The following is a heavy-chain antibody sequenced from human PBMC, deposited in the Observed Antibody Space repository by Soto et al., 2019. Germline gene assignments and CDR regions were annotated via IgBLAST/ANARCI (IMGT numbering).Heavy chain of an antibody. CDR2: TSYDGSNA. V-gene: IGHV3-30*03. CDR3: ARWGTTGGLDF. D-gene: IGHD3-16*01. CDR1: GFTFRSFV. J-gene: IGHJ4*02. Sequence: QVQLVESGGGVVQPGTSLRLSCVGPGFTFRSFVIHWVRQAPGKGLEWVALTSYDGSNAYYGDSVKGRFTISRDNSKNTVDLQMDSLRVEDTALYYCARWGTTGGLDFWGQGTLVSVSS.